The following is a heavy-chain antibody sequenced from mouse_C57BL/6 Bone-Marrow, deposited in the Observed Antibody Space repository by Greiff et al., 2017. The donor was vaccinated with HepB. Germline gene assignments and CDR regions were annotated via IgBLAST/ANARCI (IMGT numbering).Heavy chain of an antibody. D-gene: IGHD1-1*01. J-gene: IGHJ1*03. Sequence: VQLQQSGPELVKPGASVKLSCKASGYTFTSYDINWVKQRPGQGLEWIGWIYPGDGSTKYNEKFKGKATLTVDTSSSTAYMELHSLTSEDSAVYFCARDTTGNWYFDVWGTGTTVTVSS. CDR2: IYPGDGST. CDR3: ARDTTGNWYFDV. CDR1: GYTFTSYD. V-gene: IGHV1-85*01.